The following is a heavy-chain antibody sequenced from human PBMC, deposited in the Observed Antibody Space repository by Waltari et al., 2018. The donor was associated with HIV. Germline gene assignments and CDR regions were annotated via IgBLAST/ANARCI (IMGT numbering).Heavy chain of an antibody. V-gene: IGHV4-59*01. CDR3: ARVPYDSSGLDAFDI. D-gene: IGHD3-22*01. CDR2: IYYSGST. CDR1: GGSISRYY. J-gene: IGHJ3*02. Sequence: QVQLQESGPGLVKPSETLSLTCTVSGGSISRYYWSWIRQPPGKGLEWIGYIYYSGSTNYNPSLKSRVTISVDTSKNQFSLKLSSVTAADTAVYYCARVPYDSSGLDAFDIWGQGTMVTVSS.